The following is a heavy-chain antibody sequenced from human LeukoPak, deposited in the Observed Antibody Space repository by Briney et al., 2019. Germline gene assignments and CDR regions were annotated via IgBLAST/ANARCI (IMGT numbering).Heavy chain of an antibody. V-gene: IGHV4-34*01. CDR1: GGSISSYY. CDR2: INHSGST. D-gene: IGHD5-18*01. Sequence: SETLSLTCTVSGGSISSYYWSWIRQPPGKGLEWIGEINHSGSTNYNPSLKSRVTISVDTSKNQFSLKLSSVTAADTAVYYCARGLRRGYSYGPDYWGQGTLVTVSS. J-gene: IGHJ4*02. CDR3: ARGLRRGYSYGPDY.